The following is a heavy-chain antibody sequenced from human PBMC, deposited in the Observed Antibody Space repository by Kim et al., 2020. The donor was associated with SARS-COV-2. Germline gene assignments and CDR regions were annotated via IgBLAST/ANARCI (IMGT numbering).Heavy chain of an antibody. CDR1: GFTFSSYG. CDR3: YPQRGYGYTSFDY. CDR2: ISYDGSNK. V-gene: IGHV3-30*03. J-gene: IGHJ4*02. Sequence: GGSLRLSCAASGFTFSSYGMHWVRQAPGKGLEWVAVISYDGSNKYYADSVKGRFTISRDNSKNTLYLQMNSLRADDTAVYYCYPQRGYGYTSFDYLGQGT. D-gene: IGHD5-18*01.